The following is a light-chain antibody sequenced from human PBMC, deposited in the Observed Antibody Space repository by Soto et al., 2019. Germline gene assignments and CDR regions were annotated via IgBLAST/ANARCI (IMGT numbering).Light chain of an antibody. J-gene: IGKJ1*01. V-gene: IGKV3-20*01. CDR3: QQYGSSPLT. CDR1: QSISSSY. CDR2: AAS. Sequence: EIVLTQSPGTLTLSPGERATLSCRASQSISSSYLAWYQQRLGQAPRLLIHAASSRATGIPDRFSGSGSGTDFTLTISGLGPEDFAVYFCQQYGSSPLTFGQGTKVEIK.